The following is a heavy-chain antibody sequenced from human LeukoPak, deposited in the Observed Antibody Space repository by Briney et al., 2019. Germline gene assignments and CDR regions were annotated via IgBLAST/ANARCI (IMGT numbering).Heavy chain of an antibody. D-gene: IGHD3-3*01. CDR1: GYTFTSYG. Sequence: GASVKVSCKASGYTFTSYGISWVRQAPGQGLEWMGCISAYNGNTNYAQKLQGRVTMTTDTSTSTAYMELRSLRSDDTAVYYCARDSGSYDFWSGYYPLYFDYWGQGTLVTVSS. J-gene: IGHJ4*02. CDR3: ARDSGSYDFWSGYYPLYFDY. CDR2: ISAYNGNT. V-gene: IGHV1-18*01.